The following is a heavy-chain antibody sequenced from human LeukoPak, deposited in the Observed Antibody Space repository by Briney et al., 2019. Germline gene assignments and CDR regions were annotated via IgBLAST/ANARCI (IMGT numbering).Heavy chain of an antibody. D-gene: IGHD1-26*01. CDR2: FDPEDGET. Sequence: ASVKVSCKVSGYTLTELSMHWVRQAPGKGLEWMGGFDPEDGETIYAQKFQGRVTMTEDTSTDTAYMELSSLRSEDTAVYYCAREHSGSYPYYYYYGMDVWGQGTTVTVSS. J-gene: IGHJ6*02. CDR3: AREHSGSYPYYYYYGMDV. V-gene: IGHV1-24*01. CDR1: GYTLTELS.